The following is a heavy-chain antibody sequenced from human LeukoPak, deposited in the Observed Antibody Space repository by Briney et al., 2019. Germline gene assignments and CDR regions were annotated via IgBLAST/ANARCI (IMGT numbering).Heavy chain of an antibody. J-gene: IGHJ4*02. D-gene: IGHD6-19*01. Sequence: PGGSLRLSCAASGFTFSSYGMHWVRQAPGKGLEWVAVIWYDGSNKYYADSVKGRFTISRDNSKNTLYLQMNSLRAEDTAVYYCAKGRYSSGWYSHFDYWGQGTLVTVSS. CDR1: GFTFSSYG. V-gene: IGHV3-33*06. CDR2: IWYDGSNK. CDR3: AKGRYSSGWYSHFDY.